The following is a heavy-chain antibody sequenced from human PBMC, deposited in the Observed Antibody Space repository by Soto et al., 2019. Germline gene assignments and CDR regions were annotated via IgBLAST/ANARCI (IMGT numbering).Heavy chain of an antibody. V-gene: IGHV3-20*01. CDR2: INWNGGST. J-gene: IGHJ4*02. CDR3: ARGVDRQWLAHIDY. D-gene: IGHD6-19*01. Sequence: EVQLVESGGGVVRPGGSLRLSCAASGFTFDDYGMSWVRQAPGKGLEWVSGINWNGGSTGYADSVKGRFTISRDNAKNTLYLQMNSLRAEDTALYHCARGVDRQWLAHIDYWGQGTLVTVSS. CDR1: GFTFDDYG.